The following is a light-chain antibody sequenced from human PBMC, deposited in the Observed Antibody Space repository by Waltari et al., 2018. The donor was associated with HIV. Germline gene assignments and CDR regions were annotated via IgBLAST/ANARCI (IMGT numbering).Light chain of an antibody. CDR2: VVS. J-gene: IGLJ3*02. CDR3: SSLTVSGTLV. CDR1: SRDVGLSAL. V-gene: IGLV2-14*01. Sequence: QSALTQPASVSGSPGQSLTLSCTGTSRDVGLSALVSWYRQQPGKDPQLLMYVVSNRPSGISFRFFGFKSARQTAALTISGLQAEDEGDYYCSSLTVSGTLVFGGGTKLTVL.